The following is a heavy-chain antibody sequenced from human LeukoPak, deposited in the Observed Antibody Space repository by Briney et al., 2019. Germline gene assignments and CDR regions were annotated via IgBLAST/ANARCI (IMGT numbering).Heavy chain of an antibody. J-gene: IGHJ4*02. V-gene: IGHV4-59*01. CDR2: IYYSGST. CDR1: GGPISSYY. D-gene: IGHD3-16*01. Sequence: SETLSLTCTVSGGPISSYYWSWIRQPPGKGLEWIGYIYYSGSTNYNPSLKSRVTISVDTSENQFSLKLSSVTAADTAVYYCARAYPGGGNFDYWGQGTLVTVSS. CDR3: ARAYPGGGNFDY.